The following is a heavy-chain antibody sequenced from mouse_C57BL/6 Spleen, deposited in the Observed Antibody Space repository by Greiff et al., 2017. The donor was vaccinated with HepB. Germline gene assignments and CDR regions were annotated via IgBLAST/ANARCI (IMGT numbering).Heavy chain of an antibody. CDR3: ARTGSFYAMDY. J-gene: IGHJ4*01. Sequence: VHLVESGPELVKPGASVKISCKASGYAFSSSWMNWVKQRPGKGLEWIGRIYPGDGDTNYNGKFKGKATLTADKSSSTAYMQLSSLTSEDSAVYFCARTGSFYAMDYWGQGTSVTVSS. CDR1: GYAFSSSW. D-gene: IGHD1-1*01. V-gene: IGHV1-82*01. CDR2: IYPGDGDT.